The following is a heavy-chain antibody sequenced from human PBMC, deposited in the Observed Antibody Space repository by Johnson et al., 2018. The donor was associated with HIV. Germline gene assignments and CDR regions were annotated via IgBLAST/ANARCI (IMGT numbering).Heavy chain of an antibody. D-gene: IGHD3-22*01. J-gene: IGHJ3*02. CDR1: GFTFTDYY. Sequence: QVQLVESGGGLVTPGGSLRLSCAASGFTFTDYYMSWIRQAPGKGLEWVSYISSSGSTIYYADSVKGRFTISRDNSKSSLYLQMNSLRVEDTAIYYCVRDSFYYEYDSFGIWGRGTMVTVSS. CDR2: ISSSGSTI. CDR3: VRDSFYYEYDSFGI. V-gene: IGHV3-11*04.